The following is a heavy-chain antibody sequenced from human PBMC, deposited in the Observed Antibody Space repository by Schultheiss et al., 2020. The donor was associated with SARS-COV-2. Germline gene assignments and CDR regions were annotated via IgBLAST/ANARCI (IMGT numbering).Heavy chain of an antibody. V-gene: IGHV3-66*01. J-gene: IGHJ3*02. CDR1: GFTVSSNY. CDR2: IYSGGST. D-gene: IGHD4-23*01. CDR3: ARGSTTVVTSIAFDI. Sequence: GESLKISCAASGFTVSSNYMSWVRQAPGKGLEWVSVIYSGGSTYYADSVKGRFTISRDNSKNTLYLQMNSLRAEDTAVYYCARGSTTVVTSIAFDIWGQGTMVTVSS.